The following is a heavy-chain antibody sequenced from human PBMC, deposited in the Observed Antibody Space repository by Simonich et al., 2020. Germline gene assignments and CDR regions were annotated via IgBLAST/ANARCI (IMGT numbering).Heavy chain of an antibody. Sequence: EWQLVESGGGLVKPGGSLRLSCAASGFTFSSYSLNWVRQAPGEGLEWVSSIIRSSSYIYYANSVKGRFTIARDNAKNSLYLQMNSLRAEDTAVYYCARDVDTAMVFDYWGQGTLVTVSS. CDR1: GFTFSSYS. J-gene: IGHJ4*02. V-gene: IGHV3-21*01. D-gene: IGHD5-18*01. CDR3: ARDVDTAMVFDY. CDR2: IIRSSSYI.